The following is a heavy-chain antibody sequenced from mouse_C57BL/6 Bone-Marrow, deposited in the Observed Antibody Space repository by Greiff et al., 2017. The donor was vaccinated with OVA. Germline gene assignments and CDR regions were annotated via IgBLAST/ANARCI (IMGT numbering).Heavy chain of an antibody. D-gene: IGHD1-1*01. Sequence: EVMLVESGGDLVKPGGSLKLSCAASGFTFSSYGMSWVRQTPDKRLEWVATISSGGSYTYYPDSVKGRFTISRDNAKNTLYLQMSSLKSEDTAMYYCARITTVERVFYYFDYWGQGTTLTVSS. CDR1: GFTFSSYG. J-gene: IGHJ2*01. CDR2: ISSGGSYT. CDR3: ARITTVERVFYYFDY. V-gene: IGHV5-6*02.